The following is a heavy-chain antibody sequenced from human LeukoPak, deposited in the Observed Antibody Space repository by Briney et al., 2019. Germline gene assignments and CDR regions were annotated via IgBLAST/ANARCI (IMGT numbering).Heavy chain of an antibody. CDR2: IYPGDSDT. V-gene: IGHV5-51*01. Sequence: GESLKISCKGSGYSFTSYWIGWVRQMPGKGLEWMGIIYPGDSDTRYSPSFQGQVTISADKSISTAYLQWSSLRAEDTAVYYCAKDGGNYYDTGGSYLMRSYMDVWGKGTTVTVSS. CDR3: AKDGGNYYDTGGSYLMRSYMDV. J-gene: IGHJ6*03. D-gene: IGHD3-22*01. CDR1: GYSFTSYW.